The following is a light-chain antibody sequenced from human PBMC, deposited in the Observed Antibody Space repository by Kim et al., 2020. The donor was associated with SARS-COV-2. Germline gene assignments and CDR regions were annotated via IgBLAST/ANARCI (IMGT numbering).Light chain of an antibody. CDR3: QQYGRSPRS. CDR1: QSVSSSY. V-gene: IGKV3-20*01. J-gene: IGKJ2*03. CDR2: GAS. Sequence: EIVLTQSPAPLSLSPGERVTLSCRASQSVSSSYLAWYQQKPGQAPRLLIYGASSRATGIPDSFSGSGSGTDFTLTISRLEPEDLAVYYCQQYGRSPRSFGQGTKLEI.